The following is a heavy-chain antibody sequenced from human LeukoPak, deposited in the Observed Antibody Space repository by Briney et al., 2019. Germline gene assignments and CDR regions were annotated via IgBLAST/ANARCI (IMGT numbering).Heavy chain of an antibody. J-gene: IGHJ4*02. Sequence: GGSLRLSCAASGLTVSSNSMSWVRQAPGKGLEWVSFIYSGGSTYYADSVKGRFTISRDNSKNTLYLQMNSLRAEDTAVYYCSKWKAIVLVPAARSPIDYWGQGTLVTVSS. CDR3: SKWKAIVLVPAARSPIDY. CDR1: GLTVSSNS. V-gene: IGHV3-53*01. CDR2: IYSGGST. D-gene: IGHD2-2*01.